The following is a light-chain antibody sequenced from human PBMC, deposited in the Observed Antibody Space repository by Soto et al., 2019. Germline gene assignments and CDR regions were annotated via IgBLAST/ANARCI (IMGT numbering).Light chain of an antibody. J-gene: IGLJ2*01. Sequence: QSVLTQPPSVSEAPWQRVTISCSGSRSNIGDNAVNWYQQLPGKAPRLLIYYDDLLPSGVSDRFSGSKFGTSASLAISGLQSEDDADYYCAAWDDSLNGVVFSGGTKLTVL. CDR1: RSNIGDNA. V-gene: IGLV1-36*01. CDR2: YDD. CDR3: AAWDDSLNGVV.